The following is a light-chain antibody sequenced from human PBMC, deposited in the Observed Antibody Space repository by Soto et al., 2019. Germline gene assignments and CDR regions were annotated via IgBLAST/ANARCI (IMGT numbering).Light chain of an antibody. CDR2: GAS. CDR3: QQYGSSPQVT. J-gene: IGKJ5*01. Sequence: EIVLTQSPGTLSLSPGERATLSCRASQSVSSSYLAWYQQKPGQAPRLLIYGASCRATGIPDRLSGSGSGTDFTHTISRLEPEDFAVYYCQQYGSSPQVTFGQATRLEIK. V-gene: IGKV3-20*01. CDR1: QSVSSSY.